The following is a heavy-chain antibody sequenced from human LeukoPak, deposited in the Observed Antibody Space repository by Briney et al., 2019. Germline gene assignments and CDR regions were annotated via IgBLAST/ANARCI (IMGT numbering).Heavy chain of an antibody. CDR2: ISSSSSYI. CDR3: AIDVPSDYGDYFDY. Sequence: GGSLRLSCAASGFTFSSYSMNWVRQAPGKGLEWVSSISSSSSYIYYADSVKGRFTISRDNAKNSLYLQMNSLRAEDTAVYYCAIDVPSDYGDYFDYWGQGTLVTISS. V-gene: IGHV3-21*01. CDR1: GFTFSSYS. J-gene: IGHJ4*02. D-gene: IGHD4-17*01.